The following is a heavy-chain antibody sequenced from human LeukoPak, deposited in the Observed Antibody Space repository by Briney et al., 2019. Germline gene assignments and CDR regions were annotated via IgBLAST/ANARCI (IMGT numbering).Heavy chain of an antibody. Sequence: ASVKVSCKASGGTFSSYAISWVRQAPGRGLEWMGRIIPILGIANYAQKFQGRVTITADKSTSTAYMELSSLRSEDTAVYYCARDRAYYDSSGYYYWIDYWGQGTLVTVSS. CDR2: IIPILGIA. J-gene: IGHJ4*02. D-gene: IGHD3-22*01. CDR3: ARDRAYYDSSGYYYWIDY. V-gene: IGHV1-69*04. CDR1: GGTFSSYA.